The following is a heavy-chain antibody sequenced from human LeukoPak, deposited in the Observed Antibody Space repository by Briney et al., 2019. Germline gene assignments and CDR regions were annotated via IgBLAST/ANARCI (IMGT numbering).Heavy chain of an antibody. D-gene: IGHD6-19*01. V-gene: IGHV3-23*01. Sequence: GGSLRLSCAASGFTFSSYAMSWVGQAPGKGLEWVSTISGSGSGGSTYYAASVKGRFTISRDNSKDTLYLQMNSLRAEDTAVYYCAKLLAVTNSYYFNYWGQGTLVTVSS. J-gene: IGHJ4*02. CDR3: AKLLAVTNSYYFNY. CDR2: ISGSGSGGST. CDR1: GFTFSSYA.